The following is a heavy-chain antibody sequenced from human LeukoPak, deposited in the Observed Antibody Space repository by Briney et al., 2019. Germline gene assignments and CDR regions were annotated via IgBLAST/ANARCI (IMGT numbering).Heavy chain of an antibody. J-gene: IGHJ4*02. CDR3: ARGYYGSGSYDY. CDR1: GGSFSGYY. D-gene: IGHD3-10*01. CDR2: INHSGST. Sequence: KSSETLSLTCAVYGGSFSGYYWSWIRQPPGKGLERIGEINHSGSTNYNPSLKSRVTISVDTSKNQFSLKLSSVTAADTAVYYCARGYYGSGSYDYWGQGTLVTVSS. V-gene: IGHV4-34*01.